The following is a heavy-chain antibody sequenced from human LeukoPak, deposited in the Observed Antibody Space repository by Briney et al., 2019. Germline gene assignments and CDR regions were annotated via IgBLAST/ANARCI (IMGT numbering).Heavy chain of an antibody. CDR3: ARDPFIEGAARLAYFDY. Sequence: PGGSLRLSCAASGFTFSSYAMHWVRQAPGKGLEWVAVISYDGSNKYYADSVKGRFTISRDNSKNTLYLQMNSLRAEDTAVYYCARDPFIEGAARLAYFDYWGQGTLVTVSS. CDR1: GFTFSSYA. CDR2: ISYDGSNK. V-gene: IGHV3-30-3*01. D-gene: IGHD6-6*01. J-gene: IGHJ4*02.